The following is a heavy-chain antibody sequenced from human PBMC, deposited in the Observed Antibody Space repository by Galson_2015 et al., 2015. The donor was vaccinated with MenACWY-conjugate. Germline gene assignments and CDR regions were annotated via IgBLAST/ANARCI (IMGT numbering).Heavy chain of an antibody. CDR1: GGTFSSYA. CDR2: IIPILGIA. Sequence: QSGAEVKKPGASVKVSCKASGGTFSSYAISWVRQAPGQGLEWMGRIIPILGIANYAQKFQGRVTITADKSTSTAYMELSSLRSEDTAVYYCARARYCSGGSCYRFDYWGQGTLVTVSS. V-gene: IGHV1-69*04. J-gene: IGHJ4*02. CDR3: ARARYCSGGSCYRFDY. D-gene: IGHD2-15*01.